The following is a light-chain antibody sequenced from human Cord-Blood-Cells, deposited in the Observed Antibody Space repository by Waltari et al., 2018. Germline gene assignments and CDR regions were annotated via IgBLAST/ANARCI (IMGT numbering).Light chain of an antibody. CDR3: QQYKSYPLT. J-gene: IGKJ4*01. CDR2: KSS. Sequence: DIQMTQSPSTLSASVGDRVTITCRDSQGISSWLAGYQQKPGKAPKLLIYKSSSLESGVPSRFSGSGSGTEFTLTISMLQPDEFATYYCQQYKSYPLTFGGGTKVEIK. V-gene: IGKV1-5*03. CDR1: QGISSW.